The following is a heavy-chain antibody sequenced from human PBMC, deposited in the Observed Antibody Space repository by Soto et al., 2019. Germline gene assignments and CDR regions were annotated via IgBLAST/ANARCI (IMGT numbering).Heavy chain of an antibody. CDR2: IHYSGST. V-gene: IGHV4-39*01. D-gene: IGHD3-22*01. Sequence: QLQLQESGPGLVKPSETLSLTCTVSGDSVTISDYYWGWIRQPPGKGLEWIGSIHYSGSTYYNPSLKSRVTISGDTSKKQCALKLTSVTAADAAVYYCAAHDSGGYYAEYWGQGTLVTVSA. CDR1: GDSVTISDYY. J-gene: IGHJ4*02. CDR3: AAHDSGGYYAEY.